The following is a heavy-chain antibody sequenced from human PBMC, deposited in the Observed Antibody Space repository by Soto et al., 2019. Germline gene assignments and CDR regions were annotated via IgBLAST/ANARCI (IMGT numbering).Heavy chain of an antibody. CDR2: INPGSGAA. CDR3: ARGGEVGVAGSAAFDM. D-gene: IGHD3-3*01. Sequence: QVQLVQSGAEVKKPGASVKISCTASGYTVTTHYMHWVRQAPGRGLEWMGAINPGSGAAKYTQTFQARVTMTRDTSTNTVHMEMSALRSEDTAVFYCARGGEVGVAGSAAFDMWGQGTMVTVSS. V-gene: IGHV1-46*01. J-gene: IGHJ3*02. CDR1: GYTVTTHY.